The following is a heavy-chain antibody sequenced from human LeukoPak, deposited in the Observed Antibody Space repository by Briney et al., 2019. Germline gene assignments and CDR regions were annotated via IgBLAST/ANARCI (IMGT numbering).Heavy chain of an antibody. D-gene: IGHD6-19*01. J-gene: IGHJ4*02. V-gene: IGHV5-51*01. CDR1: GYSFANYW. Sequence: GESLKISXKGSGYSFANYWIGWVRQMPGKGLEWMGIIYPGDSDTIYSPSFQGQVTISADKSISTAYLQWSSLKASDTAMYYCARREGGWYLDYWGQGTLVTVSS. CDR3: ARREGGWYLDY. CDR2: IYPGDSDT.